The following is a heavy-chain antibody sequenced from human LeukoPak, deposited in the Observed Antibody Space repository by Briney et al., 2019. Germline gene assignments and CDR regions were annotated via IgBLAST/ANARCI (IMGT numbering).Heavy chain of an antibody. J-gene: IGHJ4*02. CDR3: ARVLHNSAATDY. V-gene: IGHV1-18*01. CDR2: ISTFNDNA. CDR1: GYSFTSYA. Sequence: ASVKVSCKASGYSFTSYAISWVRQAPGQGLEWMAWISTFNDNANYAQKFQGRVIMTTDTSTSTAYMELRSLRSDDTAVYFCARVLHNSAATDYWGQGTLVTVSS. D-gene: IGHD6-19*01.